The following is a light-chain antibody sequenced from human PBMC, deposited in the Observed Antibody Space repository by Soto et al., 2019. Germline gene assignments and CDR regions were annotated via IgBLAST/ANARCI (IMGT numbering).Light chain of an antibody. Sequence: QSALTQPASVSGSPGQSITISCTGTSSDVGGYNYVSWYQQHPGKAPKLMIYDVSNRPSGVSNRFSGSKSGNTASLTISGLQAEDEADYYRSSYTSSSTVAVVFGGGTKLTVL. CDR2: DVS. V-gene: IGLV2-14*01. CDR3: SSYTSSSTVAVV. CDR1: SSDVGGYNY. J-gene: IGLJ2*01.